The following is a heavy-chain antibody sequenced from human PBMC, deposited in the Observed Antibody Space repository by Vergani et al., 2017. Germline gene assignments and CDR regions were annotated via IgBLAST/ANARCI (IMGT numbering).Heavy chain of an antibody. CDR1: GFTLSTFW. Sequence: VQLVESGGGVVQPGRSLRLSCAASGFTLSTFWMTWVRQAPGKGLEWVANINQDGSEKYYVDSVKGRFTISRDNAKNSLYLQMNSLRAEDTAIYFCARENYDNYNGEYWGQGTLVTVSA. CDR3: ARENYDNYNGEY. D-gene: IGHD3-22*01. J-gene: IGHJ4*02. V-gene: IGHV3-7*01. CDR2: INQDGSEK.